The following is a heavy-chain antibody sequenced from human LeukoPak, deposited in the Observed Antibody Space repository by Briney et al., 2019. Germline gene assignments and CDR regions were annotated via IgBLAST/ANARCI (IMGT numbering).Heavy chain of an antibody. J-gene: IGHJ4*02. Sequence: ASVKVSCKASGYTFTSYGISWVRQAPGQGLEWMGWISAYNGNTSYAQKFQGRVTMTRDTSTSTVYMELSSLRSEDTAVYYCAREPYSSSVGGFDYWGQGTLVTVSS. D-gene: IGHD6-13*01. V-gene: IGHV1-18*01. CDR1: GYTFTSYG. CDR2: ISAYNGNT. CDR3: AREPYSSSVGGFDY.